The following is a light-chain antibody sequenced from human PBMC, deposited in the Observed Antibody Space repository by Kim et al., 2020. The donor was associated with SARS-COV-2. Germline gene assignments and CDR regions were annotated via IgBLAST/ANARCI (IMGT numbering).Light chain of an antibody. CDR2: DVS. J-gene: IGLJ2*01. CDR3: ASYTRSNSVV. V-gene: IGLV2-14*04. Sequence: GQSITISCTGTSSDVGGYNYVSWYQQHPGKAPKLMIHDVSKRPSGVSDRFSGSKSGNTASLTISGLQAEDEADYYCASYTRSNSVVFGGGTKLTVL. CDR1: SSDVGGYNY.